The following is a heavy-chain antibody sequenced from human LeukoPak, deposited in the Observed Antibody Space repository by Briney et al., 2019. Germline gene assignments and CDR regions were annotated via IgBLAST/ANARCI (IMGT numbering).Heavy chain of an antibody. Sequence: GGSLRLSCEASGVTFVKYWMSWVRQAPGKGPEWVANMNQDGSEKYYVDSVKGRFTISRDNSKNTLYLQMNSLRAEDTAVYYCAKDRTPGSFDYWGQGTLVTVSS. D-gene: IGHD1-26*01. CDR3: AKDRTPGSFDY. V-gene: IGHV3-7*01. J-gene: IGHJ4*02. CDR2: MNQDGSEK. CDR1: GVTFVKYW.